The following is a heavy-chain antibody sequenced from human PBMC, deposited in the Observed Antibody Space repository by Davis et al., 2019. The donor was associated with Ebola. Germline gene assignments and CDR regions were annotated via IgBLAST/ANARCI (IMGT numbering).Heavy chain of an antibody. Sequence: GGSLRLSCAASGFTFSTYSMSWVRQAPGKGLEWVGFVRSKAFGGKSAYAASVKGRFTISRDDYNSIAYLQLDSLKTEDTAVYFCSRDLKQRPPSYYNGMDVWGHGTTVTVSS. J-gene: IGHJ6*02. CDR1: GFTFSTYS. D-gene: IGHD1/OR15-1a*01. V-gene: IGHV3-49*04. CDR3: SRDLKQRPPSYYNGMDV. CDR2: VRSKAFGGKS.